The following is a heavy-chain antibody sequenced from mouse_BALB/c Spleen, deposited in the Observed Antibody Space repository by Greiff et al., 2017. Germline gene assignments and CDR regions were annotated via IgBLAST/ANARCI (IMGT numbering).Heavy chain of an antibody. J-gene: IGHJ4*01. V-gene: IGHV5-6-5*01. CDR1: GFTFSSYA. CDR2: ISSGGST. D-gene: IGHD1-1*01. Sequence: VKLVESGGGLVKPGGSLKLSCAASGFTFSSYAMSWVRQTPEKRLEWVASISSGGSTYYPDSVKGRFTISRDNARNILYLQMSSLRSEDTAMYYCARGEGRGYYAMDYWGQGTSVTVSS. CDR3: ARGEGRGYYAMDY.